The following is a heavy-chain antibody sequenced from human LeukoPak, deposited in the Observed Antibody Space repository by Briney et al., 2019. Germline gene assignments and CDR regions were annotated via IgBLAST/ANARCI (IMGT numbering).Heavy chain of an antibody. V-gene: IGHV1-18*01. CDR1: GYTFTSYG. J-gene: IGHJ6*02. CDR2: ISAYNGNT. Sequence: ASVKVSCKASGYTFTSYGISWVRQAPRQGLEWMGWISAYNGNTNYAQKLQGRVTMTTDTSTSTAYMELRSLRSDDTAVYYCARVSRSLPAAMPASYYYYGMDVWGQGTTVTVSS. D-gene: IGHD2-2*01. CDR3: ARVSRSLPAAMPASYYYYGMDV.